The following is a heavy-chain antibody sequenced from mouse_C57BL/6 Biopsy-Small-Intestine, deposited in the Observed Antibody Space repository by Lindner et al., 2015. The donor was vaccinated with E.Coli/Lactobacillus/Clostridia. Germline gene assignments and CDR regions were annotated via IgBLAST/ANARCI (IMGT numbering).Heavy chain of an antibody. J-gene: IGHJ4*01. CDR2: IYYSGTI. V-gene: IGHV3-5*01. CDR1: GISITTGNYR. CDR3: ALIYYDGDYAMDY. D-gene: IGHD2-4*01. Sequence: VQLQESGPGLVKPSQTVFLTCTVTGISITTGNYRWSWIRQFPGNKLEWIGYIYYSGTITYNPSLTSRTTITRDTPKNQFFLEMNSLTAEDTATYYCALIYYDGDYAMDYWGQGTSVTVSS.